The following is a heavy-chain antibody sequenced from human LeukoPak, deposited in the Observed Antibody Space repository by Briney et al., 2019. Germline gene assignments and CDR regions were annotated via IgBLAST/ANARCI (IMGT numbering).Heavy chain of an antibody. CDR1: GFTVSSNY. Sequence: GGSLRLSCAASGFTVSSNYMSWVRQAPGKGLEWVSLIYSDGSTHYADSVKGRFTISRDNSKNTLYLQMNSLRAEDTAVYYCARVVVVDLTYDACDIWDQGTMVTVSS. CDR2: IYSDGST. CDR3: ARVVVVDLTYDACDI. D-gene: IGHD2-15*01. J-gene: IGHJ3*02. V-gene: IGHV3-53*01.